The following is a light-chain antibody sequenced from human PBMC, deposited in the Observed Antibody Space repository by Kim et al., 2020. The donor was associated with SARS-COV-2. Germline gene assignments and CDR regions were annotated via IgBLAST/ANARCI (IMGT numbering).Light chain of an antibody. CDR1: QSVSSN. CDR3: QQYNTWPRT. J-gene: IGKJ1*01. CDR2: GAS. Sequence: EIVMTQSPATLSVSPGERATLSCRASQSVSSNLAWYQQKPGQAPRLLIDGASTRATGIPARFSGSGSGTDFTLTISSLQSEDFAVYFCQQYNTWPRTFGQGTKVEIK. V-gene: IGKV3-15*01.